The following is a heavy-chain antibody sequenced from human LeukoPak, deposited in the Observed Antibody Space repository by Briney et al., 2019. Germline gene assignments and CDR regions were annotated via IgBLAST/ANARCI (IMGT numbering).Heavy chain of an antibody. V-gene: IGHV4-30-2*01. D-gene: IGHD6-6*01. CDR3: ARVYSIAARPFDY. J-gene: IGHJ4*02. CDR1: GGSISSGGYS. Sequence: SETLSLTCAVSGGSISSGGYSWSWIRQPPGKGLEWIGYIYHSGSTYYNPSLKSRVTISVDRSKNQFSLKLSSVTAADTAVYYCARVYSIAARPFDYWGQGTLVTVSS. CDR2: IYHSGST.